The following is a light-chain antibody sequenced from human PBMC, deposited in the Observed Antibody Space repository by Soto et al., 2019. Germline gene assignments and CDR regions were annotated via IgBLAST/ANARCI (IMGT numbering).Light chain of an antibody. CDR1: ESVSTN. Sequence: EIVMTQSPATLSLSPGERATLSCRASESVSTNLAWYQQKAGQAPRLLIYGASTRATGIPARFSGSGSGTDFTLTIRRLEPEDFAVYYCQQYGSSYPWTFGQGTKV. CDR2: GAS. CDR3: QQYGSSYPWT. J-gene: IGKJ1*01. V-gene: IGKV3-20*01.